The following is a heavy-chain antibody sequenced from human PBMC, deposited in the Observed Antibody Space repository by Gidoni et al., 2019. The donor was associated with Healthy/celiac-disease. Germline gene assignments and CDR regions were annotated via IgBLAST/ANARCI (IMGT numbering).Heavy chain of an antibody. CDR1: GYTFTSYW. V-gene: IGHV5-51*01. Sequence: EVQLVQSGAEVKKPGGSLKISCKGSGYTFTSYWIGWVRQMPGKGLEWLGIIYPGDSESRYSPSFQGQVTISADKSISTAYLQWSSLKASDTAMYYCARPRAYCSGGSCYLGYFDYWGQGTLVTVSS. CDR2: IYPGDSES. J-gene: IGHJ4*02. D-gene: IGHD2-15*01. CDR3: ARPRAYCSGGSCYLGYFDY.